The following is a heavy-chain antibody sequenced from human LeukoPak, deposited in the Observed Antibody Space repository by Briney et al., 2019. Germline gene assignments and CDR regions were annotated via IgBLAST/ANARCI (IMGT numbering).Heavy chain of an antibody. CDR2: IYYSGST. CDR1: GGSFSGYY. J-gene: IGHJ4*02. D-gene: IGHD3-3*01. Sequence: PSETLSLTCAVYGGSFSGYYWSWIRQPPGKGLEWIGYIYYSGSTYYNPSLKSRVTISVDTSKNQFSLKLSSVTAADTAVYYCATLRSRTFDYWGQGTLVTVSS. CDR3: ATLRSRTFDY. V-gene: IGHV4-59*08.